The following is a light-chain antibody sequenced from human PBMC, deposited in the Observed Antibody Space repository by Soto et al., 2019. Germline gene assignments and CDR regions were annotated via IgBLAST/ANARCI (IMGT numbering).Light chain of an antibody. CDR1: QSVSSNY. J-gene: IGKJ1*01. CDR3: QQYARSNAT. Sequence: EIVLTQSPGTLSLSPGERATLSCRASQSVSSNYLAWYQRKPGQTPRLLIYAASSRATGVPDRFSGSGSGTDFTLTISRLEPGDFAVYYCQQYARSNATFGQGTKV. CDR2: AAS. V-gene: IGKV3-20*01.